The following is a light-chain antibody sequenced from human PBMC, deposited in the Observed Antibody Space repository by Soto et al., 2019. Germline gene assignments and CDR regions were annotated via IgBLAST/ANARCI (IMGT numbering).Light chain of an antibody. CDR1: SXDVGGYDF. Sequence: QSALTQPRSVSGSPGQSLTISCTGTSXDVGGYDFVSWYQQHPGKAPKLMISDVSKRPSGVPDRFSGSKSGNTASLTISGLQAEDEADYYCCSYAGDLALFGGGTKVTVL. CDR2: DVS. V-gene: IGLV2-11*01. CDR3: CSYAGDLAL. J-gene: IGLJ2*01.